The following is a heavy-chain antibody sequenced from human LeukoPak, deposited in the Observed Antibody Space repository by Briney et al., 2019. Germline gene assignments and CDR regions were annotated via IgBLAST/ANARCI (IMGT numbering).Heavy chain of an antibody. D-gene: IGHD3-22*01. CDR2: ISAYNGNT. CDR3: ARDRGPYDSSGYPSFDY. J-gene: IGHJ4*02. Sequence: GASVKVSCKAFGYTFTSYGISWVRQAPGQGLEWMGWISAYNGNTNYAQKLQGRVTMTTDTSTSTAYMELRSLRSDDTAVYYCARDRGPYDSSGYPSFDYWGQGTLVTVSS. CDR1: GYTFTSYG. V-gene: IGHV1-18*01.